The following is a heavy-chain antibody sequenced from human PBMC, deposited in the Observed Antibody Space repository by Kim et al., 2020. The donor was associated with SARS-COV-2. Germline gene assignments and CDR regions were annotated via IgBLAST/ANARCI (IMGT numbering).Heavy chain of an antibody. CDR1: GGSVSSGSYY. V-gene: IGHV4-61*01. D-gene: IGHD4-17*01. J-gene: IGHJ4*02. Sequence: SETLSLTCTVSGGSVSSGSYYWSWIRQPPGKGLEWIGYIYYSGSTNYNPSLKSRVTISVDTSKNQFSLKLSSVTAADTAVYYCAREGSYGGTYVDYWGQGTLVTVSS. CDR3: AREGSYGGTYVDY. CDR2: IYYSGST.